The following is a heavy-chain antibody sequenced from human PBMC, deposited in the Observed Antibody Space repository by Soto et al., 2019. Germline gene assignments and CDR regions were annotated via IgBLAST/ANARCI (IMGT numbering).Heavy chain of an antibody. D-gene: IGHD5-12*01. Sequence: GESLKISCKGSGYSFTSYWISWVRQMPGKGLEWMGRIDPSDSYTNYSPSFQGHVTISADKSISTAYLQWSSLKASDTAMYYCARLRGYSGYGWDYFDYWGQGTLVTVSS. CDR1: GYSFTSYW. CDR3: ARLRGYSGYGWDYFDY. J-gene: IGHJ4*02. CDR2: IDPSDSYT. V-gene: IGHV5-10-1*01.